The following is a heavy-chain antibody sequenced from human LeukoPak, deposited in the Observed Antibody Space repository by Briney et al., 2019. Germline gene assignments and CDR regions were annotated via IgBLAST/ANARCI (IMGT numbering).Heavy chain of an antibody. Sequence: GGCLRLSCAASGFIFSDYWMNWVRQAPGKGLEWVASIKQDGSDKYYVASVKGRFTISRDNAKNSLYLQMNSLRAEDTAVYYCARVGIDYLASYHFDFWGQGTLVTVSS. CDR3: ARVGIDYLASYHFDF. D-gene: IGHD2/OR15-2a*01. J-gene: IGHJ4*02. V-gene: IGHV3-7*01. CDR2: IKQDGSDK. CDR1: GFIFSDYW.